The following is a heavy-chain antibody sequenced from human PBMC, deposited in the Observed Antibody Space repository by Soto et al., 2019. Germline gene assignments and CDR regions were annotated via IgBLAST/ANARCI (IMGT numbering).Heavy chain of an antibody. CDR1: GFSLSTSGVG. CDR2: IYWNDDQ. V-gene: IGHV2-5*01. CDR3: VHTSPGGHAVDM. Sequence: QITLKESGPTLVKPTQTLTLTCTFSGFSLSTSGVGLGWIRQPPGKALEWLALIYWNDDQRYTPSLKSRLTITKDAGADQRGGTMTNMDRVDTATDFCVHTSPGGHAVDMRGQGTMVTVSS. D-gene: IGHD3-10*01. J-gene: IGHJ3*02.